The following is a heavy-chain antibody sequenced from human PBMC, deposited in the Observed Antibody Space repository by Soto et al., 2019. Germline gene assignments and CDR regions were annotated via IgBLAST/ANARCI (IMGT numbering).Heavy chain of an antibody. Sequence: GGSLRLSCAASGFTFSSYGMHWVRQAPGKGLEWVAVIWYDGSNKYYADSVKGRFTISRDNAENSLYLQMNSLRVEDTAVYYCAKAGRVATTDFDYWGQGTLVTVSS. V-gene: IGHV3-33*03. CDR1: GFTFSSYG. CDR3: AKAGRVATTDFDY. J-gene: IGHJ4*02. CDR2: IWYDGSNK. D-gene: IGHD5-12*01.